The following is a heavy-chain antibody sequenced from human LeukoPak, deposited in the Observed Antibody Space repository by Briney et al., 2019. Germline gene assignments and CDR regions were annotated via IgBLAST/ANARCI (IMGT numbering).Heavy chain of an antibody. CDR3: ARAGYCSGGGCYAY. D-gene: IGHD2-15*01. CDR1: GASITSNY. V-gene: IGHV4-4*07. Sequence: PSETLSLTCTVFGASITSNYWSWIRQPAGKGLEWIGRIYISGNTNYNPSLKSRVTMSVVASKNHFSLKLTSVTAADTAVYYCARAGYCSGGGCYAYRGTGTLVTVSS. CDR2: IYISGNT. J-gene: IGHJ4*02.